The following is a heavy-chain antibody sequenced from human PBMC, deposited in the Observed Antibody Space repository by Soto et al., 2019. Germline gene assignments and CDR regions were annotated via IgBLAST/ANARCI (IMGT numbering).Heavy chain of an antibody. D-gene: IGHD5-18*01. CDR2: ISGSGGST. J-gene: IGHJ4*02. Sequence: PVGSLRLSCAASGFTFSSYAMSWFRQAPGKGLEWVSAISGSGGSTYYADSVKGRFTISRDNSKNTLYLQMNSLRAEDTAVYYCAKELERIQLWLRSGSDYWGQGTLVTVSS. V-gene: IGHV3-23*01. CDR1: GFTFSSYA. CDR3: AKELERIQLWLRSGSDY.